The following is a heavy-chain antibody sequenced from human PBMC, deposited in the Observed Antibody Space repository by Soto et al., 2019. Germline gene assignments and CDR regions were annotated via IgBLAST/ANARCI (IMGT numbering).Heavy chain of an antibody. CDR1: GGSISSSNW. CDR2: IYHSGST. D-gene: IGHD6-6*01. Sequence: PSETLSLTCAVSGGSISSSNWWSWVRQPPGKGLEWIGEIYHSGSTNYNPSLKSRVTISVDKSKNQFSLKLSSVTAADTAVYYCARDRRQLVGLGWFDPWGQGTLVTVSS. CDR3: ARDRRQLVGLGWFDP. J-gene: IGHJ5*02. V-gene: IGHV4-4*02.